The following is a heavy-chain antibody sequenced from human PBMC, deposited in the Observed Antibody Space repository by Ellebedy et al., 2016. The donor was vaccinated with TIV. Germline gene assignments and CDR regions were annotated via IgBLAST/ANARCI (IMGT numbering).Heavy chain of an antibody. CDR3: ARGAMIVGQLPFDY. V-gene: IGHV4-34*01. CDR1: GGSFSGYY. Sequence: SETLSLXXAVYGGSFSGYYWSWIRQPPGKGLEWIGEINHSGSTNYNPSLKSRVTISVDTSKNQFSLKLSSVTAADTAVYYCARGAMIVGQLPFDYWGQGTLVTVSS. J-gene: IGHJ4*02. CDR2: INHSGST. D-gene: IGHD3-22*01.